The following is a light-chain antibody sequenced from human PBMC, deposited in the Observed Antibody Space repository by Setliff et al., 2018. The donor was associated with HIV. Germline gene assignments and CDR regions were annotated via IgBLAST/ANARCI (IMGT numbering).Light chain of an antibody. J-gene: IGLJ1*01. Sequence: QSALTQPPSASGSPGQSVTISCTGTSSDVGDYNYVSWYQQHPGKAPQLMIYEITKRPSGVPDRFSGSKSGNTASLTVSGLQAEDEADYYCSSYASSNSYVFGTGTKGTVL. CDR1: SSDVGDYNY. CDR2: EIT. V-gene: IGLV2-8*01. CDR3: SSYASSNSYV.